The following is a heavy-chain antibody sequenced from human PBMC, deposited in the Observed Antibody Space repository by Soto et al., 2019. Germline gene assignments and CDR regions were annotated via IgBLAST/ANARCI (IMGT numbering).Heavy chain of an antibody. V-gene: IGHV3-15*07. CDR2: IKSKTDGGTT. J-gene: IGHJ1*01. D-gene: IGHD2-15*01. CDR3: TTERGYCSGGSCYSHRAAEYFQH. Sequence: GGSLRLSCAASGFTFSNAWMNWVRQAPGKGLEWVGRIKSKTDGGTTDYGATVKSRFTNSRDNSKNTQYLQMNSLKTEDSAVYYCTTERGYCSGGSCYSHRAAEYFQHWGQGTLVTVSS. CDR1: GFTFSNAW.